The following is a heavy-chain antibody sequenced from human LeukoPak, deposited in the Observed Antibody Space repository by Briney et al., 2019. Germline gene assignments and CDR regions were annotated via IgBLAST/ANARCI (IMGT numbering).Heavy chain of an antibody. CDR1: GGSISSSSYY. Sequence: SETLSLTCTVSGGSISSSSYYWSWIRQPPGKGLEWIGEINHSGSTNYNPSLKSRVTISVDTSRNQFSLKLSSVTAADTAVYYCARHEGSSSSWDAFDIWGQGTMVTVSS. J-gene: IGHJ3*02. CDR3: ARHEGSSSSWDAFDI. D-gene: IGHD6-6*01. V-gene: IGHV4-39*07. CDR2: INHSGST.